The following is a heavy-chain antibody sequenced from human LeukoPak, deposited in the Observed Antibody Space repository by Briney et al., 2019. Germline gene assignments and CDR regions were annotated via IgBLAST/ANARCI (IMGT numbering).Heavy chain of an antibody. D-gene: IGHD1-14*01. CDR2: INHSGST. V-gene: IGHV4-34*01. CDR1: GGSFSGYY. CDR3: AGGRKYFDY. Sequence: SETLSLTCAVYGGSFSGYYWSWIRQPPGKGLEWIGEINHSGSTNYNPSLKGRVTISVDTSKNQFSLKLSSVTAADTAVYYCAGGRKYFDYWGQGTLVTVSS. J-gene: IGHJ4*02.